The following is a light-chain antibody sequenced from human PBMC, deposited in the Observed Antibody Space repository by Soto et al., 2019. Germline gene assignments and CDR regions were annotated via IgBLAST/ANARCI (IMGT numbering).Light chain of an antibody. V-gene: IGKV3-20*01. J-gene: IGKJ5*01. CDR3: QQYGSSLPLT. CDR2: GAS. Sequence: DIVLTQSPGTLSLSPGERATLSCRASQRVSSNYLAWYQQKPGQAPRLLIFGASTRATGIPDRFSGSGSGTDFTLTISRLEPEDFAVYYCQQYGSSLPLTFGQGTRLEIK. CDR1: QRVSSNY.